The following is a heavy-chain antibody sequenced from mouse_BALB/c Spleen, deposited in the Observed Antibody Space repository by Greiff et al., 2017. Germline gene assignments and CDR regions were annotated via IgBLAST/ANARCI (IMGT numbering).Heavy chain of an antibody. D-gene: IGHD1-1*01. CDR3: APITTVVATEGYFDY. J-gene: IGHJ2*01. CDR2: IDPANGNT. CDR1: GYSFTSYW. Sequence: VQLKQPGAELVRPGASVKLSCKASGYSFTSYWMNWVKQRPEQGLEWIGRIDPANGNTKYDPKFQGKATITADTSSNTAYLQLSSLTSEDTAVYYCAPITTVVATEGYFDYWGQGTTLTVSS. V-gene: IGHV14-1*02.